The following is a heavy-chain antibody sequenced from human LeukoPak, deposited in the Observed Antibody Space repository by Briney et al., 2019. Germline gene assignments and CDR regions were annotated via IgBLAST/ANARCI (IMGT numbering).Heavy chain of an antibody. V-gene: IGHV1-2*02. J-gene: IGHJ4*02. CDR1: GYTFTGYY. CDR3: ARVAAAGSLSYGDY. D-gene: IGHD6-13*01. CDR2: INPSSDGT. Sequence: ASVKVSCKASGYTFTGYYMHWVRQAPGQGLEWMGWINPSSDGTNYAQKFQGRVTMTRDTSISTAYMELSRLRSDDTAVYYCARVAAAGSLSYGDYWGQGTLVTVSS.